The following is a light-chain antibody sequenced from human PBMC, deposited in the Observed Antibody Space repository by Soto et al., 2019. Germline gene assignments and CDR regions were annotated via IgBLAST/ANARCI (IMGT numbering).Light chain of an antibody. CDR3: SSSTTNTTPYV. V-gene: IGLV2-14*01. J-gene: IGLJ1*01. CDR1: NSDVGGYNS. Sequence: QSVLTQTASMSGSPGQSITISCTGTNSDVGGYNSVSWYQQHPGKAPKLMIYDVTNRPSGVSSRFSGSKSGNTASLTISGLQAEDEADYYCSSSTTNTTPYVFGTGTKLTVL. CDR2: DVT.